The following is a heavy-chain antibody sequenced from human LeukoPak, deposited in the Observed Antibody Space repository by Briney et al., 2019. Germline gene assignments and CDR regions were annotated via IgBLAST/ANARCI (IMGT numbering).Heavy chain of an antibody. Sequence: GGSLRLSCAASGFTVSSNYMSWVRQAPGKGLEWVSSISSNGIYYAESVKGRFTISRDNSKNTLYLQMNSLRAEDTAVYYCGKDPNGDYIGAFDMWGQGTMVTVSS. V-gene: IGHV3-53*01. CDR3: GKDPNGDYIGAFDM. J-gene: IGHJ3*02. CDR1: GFTVSSNY. D-gene: IGHD4-17*01. CDR2: ISSNGI.